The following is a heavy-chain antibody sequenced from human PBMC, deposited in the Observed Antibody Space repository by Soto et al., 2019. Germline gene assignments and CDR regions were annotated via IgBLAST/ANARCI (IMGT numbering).Heavy chain of an antibody. Sequence: PGGSLRLACAASAFTFSSYGMHWVRQAPGKGLEWVAVISYDGSNKYCADSVKGRFTISRDNSKNTLYLQMNSLRAEDTAVYYCAKDKRKAPSRFDYWGQECLVAIGS. CDR3: AKDKRKAPSRFDY. V-gene: IGHV3-30*18. D-gene: IGHD2-2*01. J-gene: IGHJ4*02. CDR2: ISYDGSNK. CDR1: AFTFSSYG.